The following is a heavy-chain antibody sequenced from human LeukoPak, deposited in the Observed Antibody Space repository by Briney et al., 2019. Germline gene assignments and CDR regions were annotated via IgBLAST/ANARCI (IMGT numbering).Heavy chain of an antibody. Sequence: SETLSLTCSVSGASIGSYYWIWIRQPPGKGPKWLGTIYYSGNTKYNSSLKSRVSILADTSNNQFSLRLSSVTAADTAVYYCAREGLTTIGVIDVWGKGTTVTVSS. J-gene: IGHJ6*03. CDR2: IYYSGNT. CDR3: AREGLTTIGVIDV. CDR1: GASIGSYY. V-gene: IGHV4-59*01. D-gene: IGHD1-1*01.